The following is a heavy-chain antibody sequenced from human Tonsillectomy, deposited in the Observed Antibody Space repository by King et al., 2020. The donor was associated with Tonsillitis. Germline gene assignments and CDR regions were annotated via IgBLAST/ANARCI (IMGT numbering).Heavy chain of an antibody. D-gene: IGHD3-10*01. CDR1: GFTFRSYW. Sequence: VQLVESGGGLVQPGGSLRLSCAASGFTFRSYWMSWVRQAPGKGLEWVANIKEDGSEKYYVDYVKGGFTIDRDNAKNSLYLQMNRLRAEDTAVYYCARVGRGGGDEYWGQGTLVTVSS. J-gene: IGHJ4*02. CDR3: ARVGRGGGDEY. V-gene: IGHV3-7*01. CDR2: IKEDGSEK.